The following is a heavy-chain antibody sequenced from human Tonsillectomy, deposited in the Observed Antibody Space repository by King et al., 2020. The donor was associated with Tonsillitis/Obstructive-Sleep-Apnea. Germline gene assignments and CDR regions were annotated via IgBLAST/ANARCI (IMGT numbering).Heavy chain of an antibody. CDR3: ARDGSVATRPLDY. CDR1: GYTFTSYY. Sequence: QLVQSGAEVKKPGASVKVSCKASGYTFTSYYIHWVRQSPGQGLEWMGIINPSGGSTSYAQKFQGRVTMTRGTSTSTVYMVLSSLRSEETAVYYCARDGSVATRPLDYWGQGTLVTVSS. CDR2: INPSGGST. D-gene: IGHD6-6*01. V-gene: IGHV1-46*01. J-gene: IGHJ4*02.